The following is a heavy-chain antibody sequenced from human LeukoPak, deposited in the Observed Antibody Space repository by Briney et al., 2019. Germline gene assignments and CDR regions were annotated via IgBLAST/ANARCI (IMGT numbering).Heavy chain of an antibody. D-gene: IGHD1/OR15-1a*01. Sequence: SETLSLTCTVSGGSVSSSGYYWGWVRQPPGKGLEWIGSISYSGSTSYTPSLKSRVTISVDTSKNQFSLKMSSVTAADTAVYFCVRDLEHFDIDYWGQGALVTVSS. CDR2: ISYSGST. CDR1: GGSVSSSGYY. CDR3: VRDLEHFDIDY. V-gene: IGHV4-39*07. J-gene: IGHJ4*02.